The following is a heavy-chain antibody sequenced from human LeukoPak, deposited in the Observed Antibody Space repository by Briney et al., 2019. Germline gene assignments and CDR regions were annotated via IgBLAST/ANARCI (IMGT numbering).Heavy chain of an antibody. CDR2: IYPGDSDT. J-gene: IGHJ4*02. D-gene: IGHD2-2*01. CDR1: GYSFTNYW. Sequence: GGSLRLSCKGSGYSFTNYWIGWVRQMPGKGLEWMGLIYPGDSDTRYSPSFQGQVTISADKSINTAYLQWSSLKASDTAMYYCARELQFCSTANCYTRDFWDQGTLVTVSS. CDR3: ARELQFCSTANCYTRDF. V-gene: IGHV5-51*01.